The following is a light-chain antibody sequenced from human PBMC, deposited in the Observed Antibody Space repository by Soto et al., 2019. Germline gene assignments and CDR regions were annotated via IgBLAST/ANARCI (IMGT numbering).Light chain of an antibody. J-gene: IGLJ2*01. CDR2: EVS. V-gene: IGLV2-14*01. CDR3: SSYASTITLVL. Sequence: QSALTQPASVSGSPGQSITISCTGTSSDVGGYNYVSWYQQHPGKAPKLIIYEVSHRPSGVSDRFSGSKSANTASLTISGLLAEDEADYYCSSYASTITLVLFGGGTKLTVL. CDR1: SSDVGGYNY.